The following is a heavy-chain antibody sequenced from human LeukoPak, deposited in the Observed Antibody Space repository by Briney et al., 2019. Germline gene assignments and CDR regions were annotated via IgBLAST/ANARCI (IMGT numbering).Heavy chain of an antibody. D-gene: IGHD1-26*01. CDR1: GGSFSGYY. Sequence: SETLSLTCAVYGGSFSGYYWSWIRQPPGKGLEWIGEINHSGSTNYNPSLKSRVTISVDTSKNQFSLKLSSMTAADTAVYYCARGYSATPYNWFDRWGQGTLVTVSS. CDR2: INHSGST. CDR3: ARGYSATPYNWFDR. V-gene: IGHV4-34*01. J-gene: IGHJ5*02.